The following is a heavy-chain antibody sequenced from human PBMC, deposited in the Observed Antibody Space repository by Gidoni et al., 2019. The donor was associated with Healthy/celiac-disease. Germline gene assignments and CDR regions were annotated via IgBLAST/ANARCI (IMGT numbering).Heavy chain of an antibody. J-gene: IGHJ6*03. Sequence: QVQLQESGPGLVKPSETLSLTCTVSGGSISSYYWSWIRQPPGKGLEWIGYIYYSGSTNYNPSLKSRVTISVDTSKNQFSLKLSSVTAADTAVYYCARGIAAAGRRHYYYYMDVWGKGTTVTVSS. CDR2: IYYSGST. D-gene: IGHD6-13*01. CDR3: ARGIAAAGRRHYYYYMDV. CDR1: GGSISSYY. V-gene: IGHV4-59*01.